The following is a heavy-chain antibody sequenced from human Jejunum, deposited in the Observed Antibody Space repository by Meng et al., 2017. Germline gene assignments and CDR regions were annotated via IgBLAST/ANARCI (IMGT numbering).Heavy chain of an antibody. J-gene: IGHJ4*01. CDR2: IYPDGSAK. D-gene: IGHD7-27*01. CDR3: AGWGSRNY. Sequence: GESLKISCAASGFTFSTYWMNWVRQAPGKGLEWVANIYPDGSAKRNVVSVKGRFTVSRDNAKNSLYLEMNDLRVEDTAVYYCAGWGSRNYWGHGTLVTVSS. CDR1: GFTFSTYW. V-gene: IGHV3-7*01.